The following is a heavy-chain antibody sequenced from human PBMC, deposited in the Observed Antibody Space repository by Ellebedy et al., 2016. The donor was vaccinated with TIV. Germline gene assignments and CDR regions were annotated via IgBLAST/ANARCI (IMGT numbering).Heavy chain of an antibody. CDR2: MYWTDVK. J-gene: IGHJ3*02. CDR1: GFSLSTSDVA. D-gene: IGHD3-16*01. Sequence: SGPTLAKPTQTLTLTCTFSGFSLSTSDVAVGWIRQPPGKALEWLALMYWTDVKHYSPSLKNRVNITTDTSKKHLVLIMTDMDPEDTATYYCAHRLLPGGTGAFDIWGQGTVVTGSS. CDR3: AHRLLPGGTGAFDI. V-gene: IGHV2-5*01.